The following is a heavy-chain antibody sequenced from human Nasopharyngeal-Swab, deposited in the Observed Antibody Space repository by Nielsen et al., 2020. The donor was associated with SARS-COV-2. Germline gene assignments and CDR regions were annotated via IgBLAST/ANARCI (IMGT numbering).Heavy chain of an antibody. V-gene: IGHV3-23*01. CDR1: GLTFSRHA. J-gene: IGHJ4*02. Sequence: GESLKISCVASGLTFSRHAMTWVRQAPGKGLEWVSAISIYGDKTYYADSVRGRFTISRDNSKNTLYLEMNSLRAGDTAMYYCAQEEVPNDYWGQGTLVTVSS. CDR2: ISIYGDKT. CDR3: AQEEVPNDY.